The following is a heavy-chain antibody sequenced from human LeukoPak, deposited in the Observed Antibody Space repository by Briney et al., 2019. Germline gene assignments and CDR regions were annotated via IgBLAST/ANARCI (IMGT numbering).Heavy chain of an antibody. CDR1: GFTFSNYW. D-gene: IGHD3-16*01. CDR3: ARMGEWSKN. J-gene: IGHJ4*02. CDR2: IKTDGSST. Sequence: PGGSLRLSCAASGFTFSNYWMHWVRQTPGKGLMWVSRIKTDGSSTTYADSVKGRFSISRDNAKNTLYLQMNSLRAEDTAVYYCARMGEWSKNWGQGTLVTVSS. V-gene: IGHV3-74*01.